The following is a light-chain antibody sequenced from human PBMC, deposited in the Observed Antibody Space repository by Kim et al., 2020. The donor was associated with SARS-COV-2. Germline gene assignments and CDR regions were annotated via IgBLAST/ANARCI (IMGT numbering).Light chain of an antibody. CDR2: DVI. CDR1: SSDVGGYNS. J-gene: IGLJ2*01. Sequence: GQSITISCTGTSSDVGGYNSVSWYQQHPGKAPKLMIYDVIKRPSGVSTRFSGSKSGNTASLTISGLQAEDEADYYCSSYTGTSIVIFGGGTKLTVL. CDR3: SSYTGTSIVI. V-gene: IGLV2-14*04.